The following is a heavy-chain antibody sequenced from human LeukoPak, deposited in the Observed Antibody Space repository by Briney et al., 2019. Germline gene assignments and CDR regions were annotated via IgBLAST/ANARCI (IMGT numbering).Heavy chain of an antibody. Sequence: PGGSLGLSCAASGFTFSSYSMNWVRQAPGKGLEWVSSISSSSSYIYYADSVKGRFTISRDNAKNSLYLQMNSLRAEDTAVYYCARELDSSGYYYWGQGTLVTVSS. CDR2: ISSSSSYI. J-gene: IGHJ4*02. CDR3: ARELDSSGYYY. CDR1: GFTFSSYS. D-gene: IGHD3-22*01. V-gene: IGHV3-21*01.